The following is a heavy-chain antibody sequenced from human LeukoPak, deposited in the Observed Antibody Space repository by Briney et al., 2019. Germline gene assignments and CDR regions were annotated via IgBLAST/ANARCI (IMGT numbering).Heavy chain of an antibody. D-gene: IGHD2-8*02. J-gene: IGHJ4*02. CDR2: INHSGST. CDR3: ARAVPWYYFDY. CDR1: GGSFSGYF. V-gene: IGHV4-34*01. Sequence: SETLSLTCAVYGGSFSGYFWSWIRQPPGKGLEWIGEINHSGSTNYNPSLKSRVTISVDTSKNQFSLKLSSVTAADTAVYYCARAVPWYYFDYWGQGTLVTVSS.